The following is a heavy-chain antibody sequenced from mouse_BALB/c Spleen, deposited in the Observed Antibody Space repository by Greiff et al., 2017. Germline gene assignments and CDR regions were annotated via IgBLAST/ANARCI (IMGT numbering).Heavy chain of an antibody. V-gene: IGHV5-4*02. CDR1: GFTFSDYY. D-gene: IGHD3-1*01. CDR2: ISDGGSYT. Sequence: EVQRVESGGGLVKPGGSLKLSCAASGFTFSDYYMYWVRQTPEKRLEWVATISDGGSYTYYPDSVKGRFTISRDNAKNNLYLQMSSLKSEDTAMYYCARSFGGYWGQGTTLTVSS. J-gene: IGHJ2*01. CDR3: ARSFGGY.